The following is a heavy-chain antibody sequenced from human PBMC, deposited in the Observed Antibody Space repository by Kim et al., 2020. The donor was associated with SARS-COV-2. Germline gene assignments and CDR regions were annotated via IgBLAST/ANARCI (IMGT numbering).Heavy chain of an antibody. CDR3: AREVMEQQLVDYYYYYGVDV. D-gene: IGHD6-13*01. Sequence: SETLSLTCTVSGGSISSGGYYWSWIRQHPGKGLEWIGYIYYSGSTYYNPSLKSRVTISVDTSKNQFSLKLSSVTAADTAVYYCAREVMEQQLVDYYYYYGVDVWGQGTTVTVSS. J-gene: IGHJ6*01. V-gene: IGHV4-31*03. CDR2: IYYSGST. CDR1: GGSISSGGYY.